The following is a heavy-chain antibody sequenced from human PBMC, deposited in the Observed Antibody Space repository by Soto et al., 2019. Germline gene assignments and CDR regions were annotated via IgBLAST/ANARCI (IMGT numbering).Heavy chain of an antibody. D-gene: IGHD2-2*01. CDR1: GFTFSSYG. CDR3: ARDGGYCSSTSCYARYYYYYYGMDV. J-gene: IGHJ6*02. V-gene: IGHV3-33*01. CDR2: IWYDGSNK. Sequence: GGSLRLSCAASGFTFSSYGMHWVRQAPGKGLEWVAVIWYDGSNKYYADSVKGRFTISRDNSKNTLYLQMNSLRAEDTAVYYCARDGGYCSSTSCYARYYYYYYGMDVWGQGTTVTVSS.